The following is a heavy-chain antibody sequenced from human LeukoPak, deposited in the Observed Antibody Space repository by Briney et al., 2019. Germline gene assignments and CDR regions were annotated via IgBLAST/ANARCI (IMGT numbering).Heavy chain of an antibody. CDR1: GFTFSSYS. CDR2: ISSSSSTI. CDR3: ARFSRTNWFDP. V-gene: IGHV3-48*01. Sequence: GGSLRLSCAASGFTFSSYSMNWVRQAPGKGLEWVSYISSSSSTIYYADSVKGRFTISRDNAKNSLYLQMNSLRAEDTAVYYCARFSRTNWFDPWGQGTPVTVSS. J-gene: IGHJ5*02. D-gene: IGHD2-8*01.